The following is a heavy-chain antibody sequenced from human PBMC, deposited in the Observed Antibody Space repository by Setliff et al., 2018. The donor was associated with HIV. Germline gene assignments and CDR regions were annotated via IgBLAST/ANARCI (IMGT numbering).Heavy chain of an antibody. CDR3: AKELAASGLGYFDS. CDR2: TLSTGERT. CDR1: GFTFSNYA. V-gene: IGHV3-23*01. D-gene: IGHD3-22*01. Sequence: PGESLRLSCAASGFTFSNYAMSWVRQAPGEGLEWVSATLSTGERTFYADSVKGRFTISRDNSKNTVYLQMNSLRAEDTAEYYCAKELAASGLGYFDSWGRGILVTVSS. J-gene: IGHJ4*02.